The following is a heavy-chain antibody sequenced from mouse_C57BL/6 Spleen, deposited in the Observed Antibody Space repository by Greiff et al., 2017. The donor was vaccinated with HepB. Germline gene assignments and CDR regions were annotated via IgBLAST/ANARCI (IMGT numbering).Heavy chain of an antibody. CDR2: ILPGSGST. V-gene: IGHV1-9*01. CDR1: GYTFTGYW. CDR3: ARSTVVATGDAMDY. J-gene: IGHJ4*01. Sequence: VQLQQSGAELMKPGASVKLSCKATGYTFTGYWIEWVKQRPGHGLEWIGEILPGSGSTNYNEKFKGKATFTADTSSNTDYMQLSSLTTEESAIYYCARSTVVATGDAMDYWGQGTSVTVSS. D-gene: IGHD1-1*01.